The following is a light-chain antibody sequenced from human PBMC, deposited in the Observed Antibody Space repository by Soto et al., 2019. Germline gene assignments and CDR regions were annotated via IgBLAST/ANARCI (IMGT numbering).Light chain of an antibody. CDR2: EVV. CDR1: SSDVGGYDY. J-gene: IGLJ3*02. V-gene: IGLV2-14*03. Sequence: QAVLTQPASVSGSPGQSITISCTGTSSDVGGYDYVSWYQQHPGKAPKVIIFEVVNRPSGVSHRFSGSKSGNMASLTISGLQAEDEADYYCSSFGSSTTWLFGGGTKLTVL. CDR3: SSFGSSTTWL.